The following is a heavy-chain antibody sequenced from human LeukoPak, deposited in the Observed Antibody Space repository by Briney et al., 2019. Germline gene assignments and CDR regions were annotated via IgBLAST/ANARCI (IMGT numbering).Heavy chain of an antibody. D-gene: IGHD3-22*01. CDR2: IYWNDDK. V-gene: IGHV2-5*01. J-gene: IGHJ3*02. CDR3: AHRLHGKMIVVVGGAFDI. Sequence: SGPTLVKPTQTLTLTCTFSGFSLSTSGVGVGWIRQPPGKALEWLALIYWNDDKRYSPSLKSRLTITKDTSKNQVVLTMTNMDPVDTATYYCAHRLHGKMIVVVGGAFDIWGQGTMVTVSS. CDR1: GFSLSTSGVG.